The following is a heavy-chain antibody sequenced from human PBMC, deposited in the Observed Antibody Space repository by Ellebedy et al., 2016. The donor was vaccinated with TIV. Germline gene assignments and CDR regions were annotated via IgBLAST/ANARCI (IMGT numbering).Heavy chain of an antibody. J-gene: IGHJ5*02. CDR2: INNGGRTT. V-gene: IGHV3-23*01. D-gene: IGHD6-13*01. Sequence: PGGSLRLSCVASGFTFSGYAMSWVRQAPGKGLEWVSGINNGGRTTSYADSVKGRFTISRDNSRSTLYLQMNSLRAEDSAVYYCVTSYSSNWYDHWGQGTLVTVSS. CDR3: VTSYSSNWYDH. CDR1: GFTFSGYA.